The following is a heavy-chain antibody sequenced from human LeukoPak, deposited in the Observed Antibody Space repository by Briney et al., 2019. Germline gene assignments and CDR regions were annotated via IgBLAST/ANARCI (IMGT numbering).Heavy chain of an antibody. CDR2: INPNNGGT. V-gene: IGHV1-2*06. Sequence: ASVKVSCKASGYTFSGYYIHWVRQAPGQGLEWMGRINPNNGGTNYAQKFQGRVTMTRDMSMSTAYMELSRLRSDDTAVYYCAGEDNSSGYRPFDIWGQGTMVTAPS. D-gene: IGHD3-22*01. CDR3: AGEDNSSGYRPFDI. J-gene: IGHJ3*02. CDR1: GYTFSGYY.